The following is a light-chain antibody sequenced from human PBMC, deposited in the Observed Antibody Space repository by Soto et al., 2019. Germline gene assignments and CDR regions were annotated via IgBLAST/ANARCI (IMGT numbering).Light chain of an antibody. CDR2: AAS. Sequence: DIQMTQSPSSLSASVGDRVTITCRASQIISTYLNWYQQKPGKAPKLLIYAASSLQSGVPSRFSGSGSGTDFTLTISSLQPEDFATYYCQQSYSKVTFGQGTKVDIK. CDR3: QQSYSKVT. J-gene: IGKJ1*01. V-gene: IGKV1-39*01. CDR1: QIISTY.